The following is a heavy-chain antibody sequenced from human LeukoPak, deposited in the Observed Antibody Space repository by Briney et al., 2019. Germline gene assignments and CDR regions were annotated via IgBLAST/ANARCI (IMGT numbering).Heavy chain of an antibody. J-gene: IGHJ4*02. CDR1: GDSIRSSSYH. V-gene: IGHV4-61*01. CDR2: IFYTGIT. D-gene: IGHD6-6*01. CDR3: ARETSSSALEY. Sequence: SETLSLTCTVSGDSIRSSSYHWGWIRQPPGKGLEWIGYIFYTGITNYNPSLKSRVTISVDTSRNQFSLKLTSVTAADTAVYYCARETSSSALEYWGQGTLVTVSS.